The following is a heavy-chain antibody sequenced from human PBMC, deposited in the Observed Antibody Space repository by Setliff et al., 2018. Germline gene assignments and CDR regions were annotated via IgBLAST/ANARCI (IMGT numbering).Heavy chain of an antibody. CDR3: ARVDFTMIQGVLGL. J-gene: IGHJ1*01. Sequence: SETLSLTCAVYGDSFSDYYWSWIRQPPGKGLEWIGEINHSGSTNYNPSLQSRVTISVDMSKNQFSMKLTSVTAADTAVYYCARVDFTMIQGVLGLWGQGTLVTVSS. CDR1: GDSFSDYY. CDR2: INHSGST. V-gene: IGHV4-34*01. D-gene: IGHD3-10*01.